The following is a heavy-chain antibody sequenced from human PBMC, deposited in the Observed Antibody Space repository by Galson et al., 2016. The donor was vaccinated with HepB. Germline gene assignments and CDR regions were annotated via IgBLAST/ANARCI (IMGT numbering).Heavy chain of an antibody. Sequence: PALVKPTQTLTLTCTFSGFSLTTTGLGVAWIRQPPGKALECLALIYWDDDKRYSPSLKSRLTITKDTSKNRVVLTMTNMDPVDTATYYCALLRRKAVASPLWWFDPWGQGTLVTVSS. J-gene: IGHJ5*02. CDR1: GFSLTTTGLG. CDR3: ALLRRKAVASPLWWFDP. V-gene: IGHV2-5*02. D-gene: IGHD6-19*01. CDR2: IYWDDDK.